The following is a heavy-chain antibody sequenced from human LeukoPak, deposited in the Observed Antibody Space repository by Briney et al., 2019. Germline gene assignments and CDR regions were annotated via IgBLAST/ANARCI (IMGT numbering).Heavy chain of an antibody. J-gene: IGHJ4*02. V-gene: IGHV3-53*01. CDR1: GFTVSSNY. CDR3: ARQVVGATDHFDY. Sequence: GGSLRLSCAASGFTVSSNYMSWARQAPGKGLEWVSVIYSGGSTYYADSVKGRFTISRDNSKNTLYLQMNSLRAEDTAVYYCARQVVGATDHFDYWGQGTLVTVSS. CDR2: IYSGGST. D-gene: IGHD1-26*01.